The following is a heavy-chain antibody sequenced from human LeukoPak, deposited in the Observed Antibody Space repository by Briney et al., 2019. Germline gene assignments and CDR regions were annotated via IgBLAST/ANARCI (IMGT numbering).Heavy chain of an antibody. V-gene: IGHV1-18*01. D-gene: IGHD6-19*01. J-gene: IGHJ4*02. CDR2: ISGYNGNT. Sequence: ASVKVTCKASGYIFSTYGISWVRQAPGQGLEWMGCISGYNGNTNYAQKLQGRVTMTTDTSTSTAYMELRSLRSDDTAVYYCARRRSEEFDFDCWGQGTLVTVSS. CDR1: GYIFSTYG. CDR3: ARRRSEEFDFDC.